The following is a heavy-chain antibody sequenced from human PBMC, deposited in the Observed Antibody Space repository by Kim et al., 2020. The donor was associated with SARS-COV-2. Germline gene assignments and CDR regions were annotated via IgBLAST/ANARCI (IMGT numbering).Heavy chain of an antibody. V-gene: IGHV3-74*03. CDR3: ARPVYSSSRFDY. CDR2: ISPDGTTT. Sequence: GGSLRLSCAASGFTFSSHWMHWVRQAPGKELMWVSLISPDGTTTTYAASVKGRFTISRDNAKNTLYLQMNSLRDEDTAVYYCARPVYSSSRFDYWGQGAL. CDR1: GFTFSSHW. D-gene: IGHD6-6*01. J-gene: IGHJ4*02.